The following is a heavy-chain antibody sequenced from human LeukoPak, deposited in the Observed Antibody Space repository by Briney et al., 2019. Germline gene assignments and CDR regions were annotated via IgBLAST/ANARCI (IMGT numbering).Heavy chain of an antibody. V-gene: IGHV3-23*01. CDR2: ISGSGGST. Sequence: GGSLRLSCAASGFTFSSYAMSWVRQAPGKGLEWVSAISGSGGSTYYADSVKGRFTISRDNSKNTLYLQMNSLRAEDTAVYYCAKDMLREVAGTHYYYYGMDVWGQGTTVTVSS. J-gene: IGHJ6*02. D-gene: IGHD6-19*01. CDR3: AKDMLREVAGTHYYYYGMDV. CDR1: GFTFSSYA.